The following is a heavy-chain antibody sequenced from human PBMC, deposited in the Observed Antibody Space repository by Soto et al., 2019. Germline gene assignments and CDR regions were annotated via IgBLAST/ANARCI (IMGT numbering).Heavy chain of an antibody. CDR3: AKDFGFLVATILTKYYFDY. Sequence: GVSLRLSCAASGFTFSSYGMHWVRQAPGKGLEWVAVISYDGSNKYYADSVKGRFTISRDNSKNTLYLQMNSLRAEDTAVYYCAKDFGFLVATILTKYYFDYWGQGTLVTVSS. J-gene: IGHJ4*02. D-gene: IGHD5-12*01. CDR1: GFTFSSYG. V-gene: IGHV3-30*18. CDR2: ISYDGSNK.